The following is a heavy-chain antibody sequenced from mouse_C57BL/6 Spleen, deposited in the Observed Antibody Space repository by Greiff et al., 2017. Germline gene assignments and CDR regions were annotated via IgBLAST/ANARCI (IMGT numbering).Heavy chain of an antibody. CDR2: ISSGSSTI. J-gene: IGHJ2*01. Sequence: EVQGVESGGGLVKPGGSLKLSCAASGFTFSDYGMHWVRQAPEKGLEWVAYISSGSSTIYYADTVKGRFTISRDKAKNTLFLQMTSLRSEDTAMYYCASRVNCAFDYWGQGTTLTGSS. CDR1: GFTFSDYG. V-gene: IGHV5-17*01. D-gene: IGHD4-1*01. CDR3: ASRVNCAFDY.